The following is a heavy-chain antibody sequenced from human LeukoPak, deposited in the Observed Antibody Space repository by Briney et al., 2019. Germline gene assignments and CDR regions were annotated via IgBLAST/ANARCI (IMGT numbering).Heavy chain of an antibody. CDR3: ASRIEGSGSSLTFDY. J-gene: IGHJ4*02. Sequence: SETLSLTCTVSGGSISNKYWSWIRQPPGKGLEWIGYIYYSGSTNYNPSLKSRVTISVDTSKNQFSLKLSSVTAADTAVYYCASRIEGSGSSLTFDYWGQGTLVTVSS. V-gene: IGHV4-59*01. D-gene: IGHD3-10*01. CDR2: IYYSGST. CDR1: GGSISNKY.